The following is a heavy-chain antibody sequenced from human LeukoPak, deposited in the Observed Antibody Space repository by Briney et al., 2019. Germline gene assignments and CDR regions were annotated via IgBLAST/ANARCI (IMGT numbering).Heavy chain of an antibody. D-gene: IGHD3-16*01. J-gene: IGHJ3*02. V-gene: IGHV1-24*01. CDR2: VDPEDGET. CDR3: ATDPMGELPDAFDI. Sequence: GASEKVSCKVSGYTLTELSMHWVRQAPGKGLEWMGGVDPEDGETIYAQKFQGRVTMTEDTSTDTAYMEPSSLRSEDTAVYYCATDPMGELPDAFDIWGQGTMVTVSS. CDR1: GYTLTELS.